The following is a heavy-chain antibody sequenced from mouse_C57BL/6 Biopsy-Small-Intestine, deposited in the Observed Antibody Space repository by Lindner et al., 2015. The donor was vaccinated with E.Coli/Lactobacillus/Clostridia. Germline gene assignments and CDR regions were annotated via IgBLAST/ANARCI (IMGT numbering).Heavy chain of an antibody. CDR2: INPSSGYT. V-gene: IGHV1-7*01. CDR1: GYTFTNYW. Sequence: VQLQESGTELAKPGASVKLSCKASGYTFTNYWMHWVKQRPGQGLEWIGYINPSSGYTKYNQKFKDKATLTADKSSSTVYMELSRLTSEDSAVYFCARHERDGNYFDYWGQGTTLTVSS. J-gene: IGHJ2*01. D-gene: IGHD2-1*01. CDR3: ARHERDGNYFDY.